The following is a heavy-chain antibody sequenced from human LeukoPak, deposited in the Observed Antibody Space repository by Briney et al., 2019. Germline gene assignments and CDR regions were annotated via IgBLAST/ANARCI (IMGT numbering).Heavy chain of an antibody. V-gene: IGHV4-34*01. Sequence: PSETLSLTCAVYGGSFSGYYWSWIRQPPGKGLEWIGEINHSGSTNYNPSLKSRVTISVDTSKNQFSLKLSSVTAADTAVCYCAREDILTGYYDYWGQGTLVTVSS. CDR1: GGSFSGYY. D-gene: IGHD3-9*01. CDR2: INHSGST. CDR3: AREDILTGYYDY. J-gene: IGHJ4*02.